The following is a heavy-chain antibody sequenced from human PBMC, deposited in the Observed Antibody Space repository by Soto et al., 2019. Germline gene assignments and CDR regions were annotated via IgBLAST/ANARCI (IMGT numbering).Heavy chain of an antibody. CDR1: GGSISSGDYD. D-gene: IGHD3-10*01. V-gene: IGHV4-61*08. CDR2: IYYSGST. J-gene: IGHJ6*02. CDR3: AKYYGSGSYYYYGMDV. Sequence: PSETLSLTCTVSGGSISSGDYDWSWIRQPPGKGLEWIGYIYYSGSTNYNPSLKSRVTISVDTSKNQFSLKLSSVTAADTAVYYCAKYYGSGSYYYYGMDVWGQGTTVTVSS.